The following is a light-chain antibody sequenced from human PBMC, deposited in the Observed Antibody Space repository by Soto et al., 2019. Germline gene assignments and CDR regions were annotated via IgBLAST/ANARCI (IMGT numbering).Light chain of an antibody. J-gene: IGKJ4*02. CDR3: QSYNSAPFT. Sequence: DIVLTQSPATLSASVGEGVTLSCRASQSIGNTLAWYQQKPGQIPRLLIYATSTRATGVPARFSGSRSGTDFTLTISSLQSEDFAIYYCQSYNSAPFTFGGGTKVESK. V-gene: IGKV3-15*01. CDR1: QSIGNT. CDR2: ATS.